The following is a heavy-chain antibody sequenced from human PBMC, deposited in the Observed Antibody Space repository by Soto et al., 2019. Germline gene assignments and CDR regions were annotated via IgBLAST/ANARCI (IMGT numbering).Heavy chain of an antibody. CDR1: GGSISSSNW. J-gene: IGHJ5*02. CDR3: ARAYYDSSGYFPSNWFDP. CDR2: IYHSGST. V-gene: IGHV4-4*02. D-gene: IGHD3-22*01. Sequence: SETLSLTCAVSGGSISSSNWWSWVRQPPGKELEWIGEIYHSGSTNYNPSLKSRVTISVDKSKNQFSLKLSSVTAADTAVYYCARAYYDSSGYFPSNWFDPWGQGTLVTVSS.